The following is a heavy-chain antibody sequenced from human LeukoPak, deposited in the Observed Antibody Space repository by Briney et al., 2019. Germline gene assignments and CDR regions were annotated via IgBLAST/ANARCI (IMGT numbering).Heavy chain of an antibody. Sequence: PSETLSLTCAVYGGSFSGYYWSWLRQPPGKGLEWFGEINHSGSTNYNPSLKRRVTISVDTSKNQFSLKLSSVTAADTAVYYCASRGRRGYSYGAYYYYGMDVWGKGTTVTVSS. D-gene: IGHD5-18*01. J-gene: IGHJ6*04. CDR3: ASRGRRGYSYGAYYYYGMDV. CDR2: INHSGST. CDR1: GGSFSGYY. V-gene: IGHV4-34*01.